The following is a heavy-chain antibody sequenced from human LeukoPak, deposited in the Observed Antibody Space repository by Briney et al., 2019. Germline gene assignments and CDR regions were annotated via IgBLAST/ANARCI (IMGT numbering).Heavy chain of an antibody. V-gene: IGHV3-23*01. CDR1: GFTFSSYA. Sequence: GGSLRLSCAASGFTFSSYAMSWVRQAPGKGLEWVSAISGSGGSTYYADSVKGRFTISRDNSKNTLYLQMNSLRAEDTAVYYCAKDRGGGYDYVWGSYRYSYSYYHYGMDVWGQGTTVTVSS. CDR2: ISGSGGST. J-gene: IGHJ6*02. D-gene: IGHD3-16*02. CDR3: AKDRGGGYDYVWGSYRYSYSYYHYGMDV.